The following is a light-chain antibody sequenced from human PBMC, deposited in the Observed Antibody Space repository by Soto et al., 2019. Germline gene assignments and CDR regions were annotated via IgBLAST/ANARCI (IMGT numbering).Light chain of an antibody. J-gene: IGKJ5*01. CDR1: QDISNS. CDR2: DTS. V-gene: IGKV1-39*01. CDR3: QQGYSMPYT. Sequence: DIQMTQSPSSLSASVGDRVTITCQAGQDISNSLNWYQHKPGKAPKLLIYDTSSLETGVPSRFGGSGSGTDFTLTISSLQAEDFATYSCQQGYSMPYTFGQGTRLEIK.